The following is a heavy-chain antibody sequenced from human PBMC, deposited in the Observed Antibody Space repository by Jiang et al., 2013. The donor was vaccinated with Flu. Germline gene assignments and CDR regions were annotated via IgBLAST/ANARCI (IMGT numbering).Heavy chain of an antibody. J-gene: IGHJ4*02. D-gene: IGHD3-3*01. V-gene: IGHV4-59*01. CDR2: MDHRGST. CDR3: ARHYDFWSGYPNSYFFDY. CDR1: GGSISGYY. Sequence: SLTCTVSGGSISGYYWSWIRQPPGKALEWIGYMDHRGSTNYNPSLESRLTISVGASTNQFSLKLTSVTAADTAVYYCARHYDFWSGYPNSYFFDYWGQGTLVTVSS.